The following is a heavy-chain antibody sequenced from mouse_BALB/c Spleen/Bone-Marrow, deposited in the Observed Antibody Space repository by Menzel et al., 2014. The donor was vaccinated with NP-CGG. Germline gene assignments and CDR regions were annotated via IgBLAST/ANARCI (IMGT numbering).Heavy chain of an antibody. V-gene: IGHV5-4*02. D-gene: IGHD1-1*01. CDR1: GFTFSDYY. CDR2: ISDGGSYT. CDR3: AREYGTSYDYYFDV. Sequence: DVMLVESGGGLVKPGGSLKLSCAASGFTFSDYYIYWVRQTPEKRLEWVATISDGGSYTYYPDSVKGRFTVSGDNAKNNLYLQMSSLKSEDTAMYYCAREYGTSYDYYFDVWGAGTTVTVSS. J-gene: IGHJ1*01.